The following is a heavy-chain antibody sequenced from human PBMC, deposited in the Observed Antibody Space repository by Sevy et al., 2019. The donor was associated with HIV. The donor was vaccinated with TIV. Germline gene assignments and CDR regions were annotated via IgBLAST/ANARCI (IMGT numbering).Heavy chain of an antibody. CDR2: IAYDGTNK. J-gene: IGHJ5*02. Sequence: GGSLRLSCAACGFTFSSYAFHWVRQAPGKGLEWVSIIAYDGTNKYYADSVKGRFTVSRDNSKSTLYLQMNSLRTEDTAVYYCARDQHDYAGNLRTGWFDPWGQGTLVTVSS. V-gene: IGHV3-30-3*01. CDR3: ARDQHDYAGNLRTGWFDP. D-gene: IGHD4-17*01. CDR1: GFTFSSYA.